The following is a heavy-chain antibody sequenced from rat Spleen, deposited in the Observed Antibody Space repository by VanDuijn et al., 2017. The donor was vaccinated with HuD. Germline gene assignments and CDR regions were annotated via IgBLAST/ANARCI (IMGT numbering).Heavy chain of an antibody. CDR1: GFTFRDYA. CDR3: ARPDYYDGSVMDA. J-gene: IGHJ4*01. V-gene: IGHV5-17*01. D-gene: IGHD1-12*02. Sequence: EVQLVESGGGLVQPGRSLKLSCAASGFTFRDYAMAWVRQAPKKGLEWVATIIYDGTRTFYRDSVQGRFTISRDNAKSTLYLQMDSLRSEDTATYYCARPDYYDGSVMDAWGQGASVTVSS. CDR2: IIYDGTRT.